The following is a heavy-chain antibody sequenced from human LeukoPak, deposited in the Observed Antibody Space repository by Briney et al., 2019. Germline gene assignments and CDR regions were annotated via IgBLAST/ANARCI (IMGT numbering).Heavy chain of an antibody. Sequence: QPGGSLRLSCAASGFTFSSYGMPWVRQAPGKGLEWVAFIRYDGSNKYYADSVKGRFTISRDNSKNTLYVQMNSLRAEDTAVYYCAKDGVHYYDSSGYYGYYFDYWGQGTLVTVSS. J-gene: IGHJ4*02. V-gene: IGHV3-30*02. D-gene: IGHD3-22*01. CDR1: GFTFSSYG. CDR2: IRYDGSNK. CDR3: AKDGVHYYDSSGYYGYYFDY.